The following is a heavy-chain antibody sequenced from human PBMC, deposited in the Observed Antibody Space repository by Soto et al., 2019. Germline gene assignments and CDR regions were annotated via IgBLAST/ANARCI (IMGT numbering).Heavy chain of an antibody. CDR3: ARDPQLVLGFVYGMDV. CDR1: GGSISSSNW. D-gene: IGHD6-13*01. Sequence: PSETLSLTCAVPGGSISSSNWWSWVRQPPGKGLEWIGEIYHSGSTNYNPSLKSRVTISVDKSKNQFSLKLSSVTAADTAVYYCARDPQLVLGFVYGMDVWGQGTTVTVSS. V-gene: IGHV4-4*02. J-gene: IGHJ6*02. CDR2: IYHSGST.